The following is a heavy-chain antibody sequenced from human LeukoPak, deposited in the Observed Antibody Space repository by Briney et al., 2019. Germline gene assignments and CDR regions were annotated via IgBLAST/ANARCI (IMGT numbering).Heavy chain of an antibody. V-gene: IGHV3-73*01. CDR3: AIRDTAMVNVDY. J-gene: IGHJ4*02. CDR1: GFTFSGSA. Sequence: GGSLRLSCAASGFTFSGSAIHWVRQASGKGLEWVGRIRNKADSYATAYAASVKGRFTTSRDDSKKTAYLQMNSLKTEDTAVYYCAIRDTAMVNVDYWGRGALVTVSS. D-gene: IGHD5-18*01. CDR2: IRNKADSYAT.